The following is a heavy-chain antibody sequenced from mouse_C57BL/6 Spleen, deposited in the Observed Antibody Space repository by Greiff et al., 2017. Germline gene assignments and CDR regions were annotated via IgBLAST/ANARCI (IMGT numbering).Heavy chain of an antibody. V-gene: IGHV5-9*01. D-gene: IGHD2-5*01. CDR2: ISGGGGNT. J-gene: IGHJ1*03. CDR1: GFTFSSYT. Sequence: EVKLMESGGGLVKPGGSLKLSCAASGFTFSSYTMSWVRQTPEKRLEWVATISGGGGNTYYPDSVKGRFTISRDNAKNTLYLQMSSLRSEDTALYYCARRAYSNWYFDVWGTGTTVTVSS. CDR3: ARRAYSNWYFDV.